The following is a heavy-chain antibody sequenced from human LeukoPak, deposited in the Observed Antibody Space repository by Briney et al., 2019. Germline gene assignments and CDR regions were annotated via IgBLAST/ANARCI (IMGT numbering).Heavy chain of an antibody. Sequence: SETLSLTCTVSGGSISSYYWSWIRQPPGKGLEWIGYIYYSGSTNYNPFLKSRVTISVDTSKNQFSLKLSSVTAADTAVYYCARDLPGQYGFDIWGQGTMVTVSS. D-gene: IGHD1-14*01. J-gene: IGHJ3*02. CDR3: ARDLPGQYGFDI. CDR1: GGSISSYY. CDR2: IYYSGST. V-gene: IGHV4-59*01.